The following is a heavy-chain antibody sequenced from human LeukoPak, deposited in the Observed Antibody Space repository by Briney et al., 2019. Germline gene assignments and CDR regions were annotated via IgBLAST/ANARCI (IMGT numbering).Heavy chain of an antibody. D-gene: IGHD3-22*01. CDR1: GFTFSSYS. CDR2: ISSSSSYI. J-gene: IGHJ4*02. V-gene: IGHV3-21*04. Sequence: PGGSLRLSCAASGFTFSSYSMNWVRQAPGKGLEWVSSISSSSSYIYYADSVKGRFTISRDNSKNTLYLQMNSLRAEDTAVYYCAKDRNTMIVVVITTAFDYWGQGTLVTVSS. CDR3: AKDRNTMIVVVITTAFDY.